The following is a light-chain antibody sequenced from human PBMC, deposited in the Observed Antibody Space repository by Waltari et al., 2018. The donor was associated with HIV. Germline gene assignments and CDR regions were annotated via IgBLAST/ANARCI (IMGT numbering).Light chain of an antibody. CDR3: SSYTSSSTHV. J-gene: IGLJ1*01. Sequence: QSALPQPAPGSASPGQSITISRPGTTSDVGGFYFVPWYRQHPGEAPKVIIYEVNRRPSGVSNRFTASKSGNTASLAISGLQPEDEADYFCSSYTSSSTHVFGPGTKVTVL. V-gene: IGLV2-14*03. CDR1: TSDVGGFYF. CDR2: EVN.